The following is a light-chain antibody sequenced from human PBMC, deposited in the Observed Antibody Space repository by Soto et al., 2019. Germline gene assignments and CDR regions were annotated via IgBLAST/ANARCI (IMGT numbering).Light chain of an antibody. V-gene: IGLV1-51*01. CDR2: DNN. CDR1: SSNIGNNY. Sequence: QSVLTQPPSVSAAPGQKVTISCSGSSSNIGNNYVSWYQQLPGTAPKLLTYDNNKRPSGIPDRFSGAKSGTSRTLRITGRQTGAQADYYCGTWDSSLSAFYVFGTGTTVTVL. CDR3: GTWDSSLSAFYV. J-gene: IGLJ1*01.